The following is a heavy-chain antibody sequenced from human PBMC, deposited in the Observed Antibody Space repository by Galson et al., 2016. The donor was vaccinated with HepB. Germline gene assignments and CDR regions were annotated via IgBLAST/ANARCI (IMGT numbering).Heavy chain of an antibody. V-gene: IGHV1-18*01. J-gene: IGHJ5*01. Sequence: SAKVSCKASGYTFTNYAITWVRQAPGQGLEWMGWISTYNGDTKYAQKFQDRVTMTRDSSTTPVYMELRSLTSDDTAMYYCARTRRLVNYFDWFDPWGQGTLVTVSS. CDR1: GYTFTNYA. CDR2: ISTYNGDT. D-gene: IGHD3-16*01. CDR3: ARTRRLVNYFDWFDP.